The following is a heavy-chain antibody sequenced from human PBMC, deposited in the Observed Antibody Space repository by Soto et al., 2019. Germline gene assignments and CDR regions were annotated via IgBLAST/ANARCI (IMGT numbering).Heavy chain of an antibody. CDR2: ISGSGGTT. CDR1: GFTFSTYA. Sequence: GGSLRLACAASGFTFSTYAMSWVRQAPGKGLEWVSTISGSGGTTYYADSVQGRFTISRHNSKNTLYLQMDSLRAEETAVYYCAKCTLTEPYHSDRSSAFNIWGQGTLVTVTS. V-gene: IGHV3-23*01. CDR3: AKCTLTEPYHSDRSSAFNI. D-gene: IGHD3-22*01. J-gene: IGHJ3*02.